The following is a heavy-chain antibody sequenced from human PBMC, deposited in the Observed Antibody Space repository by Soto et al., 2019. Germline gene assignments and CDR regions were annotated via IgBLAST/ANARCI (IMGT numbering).Heavy chain of an antibody. V-gene: IGHV1-69*13. Sequence: ASVKVSCKASGGTFSSYAISWVRQAPGQGLEWMGGIIPIFGTANYAQKFQGRVTITADESTSTAYMELSSLRSEDTAVYYCARVVLRPYYYYGMDVWGQGTTVTVSS. CDR2: IIPIFGTA. CDR1: GGTFSSYA. J-gene: IGHJ6*02. CDR3: ARVVLRPYYYYGMDV.